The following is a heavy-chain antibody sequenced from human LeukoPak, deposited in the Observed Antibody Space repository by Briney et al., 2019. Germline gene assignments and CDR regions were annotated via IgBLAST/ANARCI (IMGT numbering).Heavy chain of an antibody. D-gene: IGHD3-22*01. V-gene: IGHV4-39*01. Sequence: SETLSLTCTVSGGSISSSSYYWGWIRQPPGKGLEWIGSIYYSGSTYYNPSLKSRVTISVDTSKNQFSLKLSSVTAADTAVYYCARGPDSSGYYYFDFWGQGTLVTVSS. CDR3: ARGPDSSGYYYFDF. J-gene: IGHJ4*02. CDR1: GGSISSSSYY. CDR2: IYYSGST.